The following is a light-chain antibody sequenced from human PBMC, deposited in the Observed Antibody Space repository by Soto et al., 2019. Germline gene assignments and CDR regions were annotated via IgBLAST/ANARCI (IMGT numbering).Light chain of an antibody. CDR1: QTISFY. CDR2: AAS. CDR3: QQAYSTPWT. J-gene: IGKJ1*01. V-gene: IGKV1-39*01. Sequence: DIQMTQSPSSLSASVGDRVTITCRASQTISFYLNWYQQKPGKAPKLLIYAASNLPSGVPSRFSASGSGTEFTLTLNSLQPEDFATYYCQQAYSTPWTFGQGTKVEIK.